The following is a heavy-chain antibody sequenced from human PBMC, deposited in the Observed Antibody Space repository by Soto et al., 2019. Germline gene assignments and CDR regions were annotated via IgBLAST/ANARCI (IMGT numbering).Heavy chain of an antibody. CDR3: ARGRGYFDWLRLCEDY. Sequence: QVQLVQSGAEVKKPGASVKVSCKASGYTFTSYDINWVRQATGQGLEWMGWMNPNSGNTGYAQKFQGRVTMTRNTSITTADLERSSLRSEDTAVYYCARGRGYFDWLRLCEDYRGQGTLVTVSS. D-gene: IGHD3-9*01. CDR1: GYTFTSYD. V-gene: IGHV1-8*01. J-gene: IGHJ4*02. CDR2: MNPNSGNT.